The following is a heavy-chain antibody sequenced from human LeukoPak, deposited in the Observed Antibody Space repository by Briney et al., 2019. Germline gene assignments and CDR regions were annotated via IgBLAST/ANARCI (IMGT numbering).Heavy chain of an antibody. Sequence: ASVKVSCKASGYTFTGYYMHWVRQAPGQGLEWMGWINANSGDTNYAQKFQGRVTMTRDTSISTAYMELRSLRSDDTAVYYCARGGAYGDYAVFDYWGQGTLVTVSS. CDR2: INANSGDT. V-gene: IGHV1-2*02. J-gene: IGHJ4*02. CDR1: GYTFTGYY. D-gene: IGHD4-17*01. CDR3: ARGGAYGDYAVFDY.